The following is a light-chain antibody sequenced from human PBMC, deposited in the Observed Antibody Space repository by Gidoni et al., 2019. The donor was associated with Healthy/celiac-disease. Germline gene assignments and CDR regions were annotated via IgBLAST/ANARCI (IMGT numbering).Light chain of an antibody. J-gene: IGKJ1*01. CDR1: QGIGRL. Sequence: DHKTPQNPSSVTASAGSRVTITCRPSQGIGRLIAWSQQTPGKAPKLLIYSASSLQSGVPSRFSRSGSGTDFTLTISSLQPEDFATYECPQANSFPLTFGQGTKVEIK. CDR3: PQANSFPLT. V-gene: IGKV1-12*01. CDR2: SAS.